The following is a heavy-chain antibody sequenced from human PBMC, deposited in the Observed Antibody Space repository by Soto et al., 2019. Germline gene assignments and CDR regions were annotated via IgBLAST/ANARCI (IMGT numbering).Heavy chain of an antibody. Sequence: EVHLVESGGGLVKPGGSLRLSCAASGFTFSVAWMSWVRQAPGKGLEWVGRIKSEIDGATTDYAAPVKGRFTLHSDDSATPPQLLTHNLKCPATGMYYCTTYDILASFTGRRAVFWGPGTLVSVSS. CDR3: TTYDILASFTGRRAVF. J-gene: IGHJ4*02. CDR1: GFTFSVAW. CDR2: IKSEIDGATT. D-gene: IGHD3-9*01. V-gene: IGHV3-15*01.